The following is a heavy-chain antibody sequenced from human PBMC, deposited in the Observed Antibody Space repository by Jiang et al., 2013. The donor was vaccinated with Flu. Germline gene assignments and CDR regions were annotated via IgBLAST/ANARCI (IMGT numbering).Heavy chain of an antibody. CDR3: ARDHDSSGTSKGAFDI. CDR1: GGSISSGGYY. V-gene: IGHV4-31*03. D-gene: IGHD3-22*01. J-gene: IGHJ3*02. Sequence: VKPSQTLSLTCTVSGGSISSGGYYWSWIRQHPGKGLEWIGYIYYSGSTYYNPSLKSRVTISVDTSKNQFSLKLSSVTAADTAVYYCARDHDSSGTSKGAFDIWGQGTMVTVSS. CDR2: IYYSGST.